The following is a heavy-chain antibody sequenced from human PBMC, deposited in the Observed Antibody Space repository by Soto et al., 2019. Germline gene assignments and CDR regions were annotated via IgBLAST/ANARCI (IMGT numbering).Heavy chain of an antibody. CDR3: AREKYGSGNY. CDR2: TYYSGTT. D-gene: IGHD3-10*01. CDR1: GGSISSGNYY. V-gene: IGHV4-31*03. Sequence: QVQLQESGPGLVKPSETLSLTCTVSGGSISSGNYYWSWIRQHPGKGLEWIGYTYYSGTTYYNPSLKSRVNILEDTSKNQLSLKLRSVTAADTAVYYCAREKYGSGNYWGQGILVTVSS. J-gene: IGHJ4*02.